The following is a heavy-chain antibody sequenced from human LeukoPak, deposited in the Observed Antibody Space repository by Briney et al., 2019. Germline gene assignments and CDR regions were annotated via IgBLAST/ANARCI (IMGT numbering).Heavy chain of an antibody. Sequence: SSETLSLTCTVSGGSIGSYYWSWIRQPPGKGLEWIGYIYYSGSTNYNPSLKSRVTISVDTSKNQFSLKLSSVTAADTAVYYCARDLAAAGGGFDYWGQGTLVTVSS. V-gene: IGHV4-59*01. CDR1: GGSIGSYY. D-gene: IGHD6-13*01. J-gene: IGHJ4*02. CDR2: IYYSGST. CDR3: ARDLAAAGGGFDY.